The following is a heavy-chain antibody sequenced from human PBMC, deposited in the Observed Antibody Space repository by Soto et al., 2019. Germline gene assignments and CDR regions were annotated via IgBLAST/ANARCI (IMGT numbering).Heavy chain of an antibody. CDR1: GDSISTVDYF. V-gene: IGHV4-30-4*01. D-gene: IGHD2-15*01. CDR3: ARGRYCLTGRCFPNWFDS. Sequence: SETLSLTCSVSGDSISTVDYFWAWIRQPPGQALEYIGYIYKSATTYYNPSFESRVAISLDTSKSQFSLNVTSVTAADAAVYFCARGRYCLTGRCFPNWFDSWGQGTLVTVSS. CDR2: IYKSATT. J-gene: IGHJ5*01.